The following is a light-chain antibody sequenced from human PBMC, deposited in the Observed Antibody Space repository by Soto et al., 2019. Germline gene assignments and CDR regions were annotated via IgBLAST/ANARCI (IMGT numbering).Light chain of an antibody. CDR2: AAS. CDR3: QQYDSSLWT. CDR1: QSVTSSN. Sequence: EIVLTQSPGTLSLSPGERATLSCMASQSVTSSNLAWYQQKPGQAPRLLIYAASSRATGIPDRFSGSGSGTDFTLTISRLEPEDFAVYYCQQYDSSLWTFGQGTKWIS. J-gene: IGKJ1*01. V-gene: IGKV3-20*01.